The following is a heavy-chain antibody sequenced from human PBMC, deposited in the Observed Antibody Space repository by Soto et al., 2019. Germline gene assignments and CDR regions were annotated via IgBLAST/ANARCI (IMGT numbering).Heavy chain of an antibody. CDR2: INHSGST. CDR1: GGSFSGYY. D-gene: IGHD3-9*01. Sequence: PSETLSLTCAVYGGSFSGYYWSWIRQPPGKGLEWIGEINHSGSTNYNPSLKSRVTISVDTSKNQFSLKLSSVTAADTAVYYCASTVFSSDAFDIWGQGTMVTVSS. V-gene: IGHV4-34*01. J-gene: IGHJ3*02. CDR3: ASTVFSSDAFDI.